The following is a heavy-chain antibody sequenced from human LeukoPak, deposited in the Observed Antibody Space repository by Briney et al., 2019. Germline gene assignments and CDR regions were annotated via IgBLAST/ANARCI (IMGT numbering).Heavy chain of an antibody. D-gene: IGHD6-6*01. Sequence: SETLSLTCTVSGGSFSAYYWTWFLKPAGKELEWIGYIYYTGSTNCNPSLKSRVTISVDTSNYQFSLKLSSVTAADTAVYYCATIAGSSSYWGQGTLVTVSS. CDR2: IYYTGST. J-gene: IGHJ4*02. V-gene: IGHV4-59*08. CDR1: GGSFSAYY. CDR3: ATIAGSSSY.